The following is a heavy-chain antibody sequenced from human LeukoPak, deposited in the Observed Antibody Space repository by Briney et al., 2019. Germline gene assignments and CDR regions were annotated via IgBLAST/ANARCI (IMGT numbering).Heavy chain of an antibody. CDR2: FSGSGGDT. Sequence: GGSLRLSCAASGFTFSSYAMSWVRQAPGKGLEWVSAFSGSGGDTYYADSVKGRFTISRDNSKNTLYLQMNSLRAEDTAVYYCARGLMGGWPNFEYWGQGTLVTVSS. V-gene: IGHV3-23*01. CDR1: GFTFSSYA. CDR3: ARGLMGGWPNFEY. J-gene: IGHJ4*02. D-gene: IGHD2-8*01.